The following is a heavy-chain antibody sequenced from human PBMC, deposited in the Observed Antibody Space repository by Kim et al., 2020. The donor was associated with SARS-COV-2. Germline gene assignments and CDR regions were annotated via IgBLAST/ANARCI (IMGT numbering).Heavy chain of an antibody. CDR3: ARGGTYSSSWYVDDY. J-gene: IGHJ4*02. D-gene: IGHD6-13*01. V-gene: IGHV4-34*01. Sequence: PSLKSRVTISVDTSKNQFSLKLSSVTAADTAVYYCARGGTYSSSWYVDDYWGQGTLVTVSS.